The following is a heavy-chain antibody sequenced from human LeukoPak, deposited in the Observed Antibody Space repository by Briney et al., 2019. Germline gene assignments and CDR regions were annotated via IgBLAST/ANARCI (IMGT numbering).Heavy chain of an antibody. CDR1: GFTFSSSW. V-gene: IGHV3-21*01. Sequence: PGGSLRLSCAASGFTFSSSWMSWVRQAPGKGLEWVSSITSGSSYIYYADSVKGRFTISRDNAKNSLYLQMNSLRAEDTAVYYCARDSVSCSGGSCYSFGAFDIWGQGTMVTVSS. CDR3: ARDSVSCSGGSCYSFGAFDI. D-gene: IGHD2-15*01. CDR2: ITSGSSYI. J-gene: IGHJ3*02.